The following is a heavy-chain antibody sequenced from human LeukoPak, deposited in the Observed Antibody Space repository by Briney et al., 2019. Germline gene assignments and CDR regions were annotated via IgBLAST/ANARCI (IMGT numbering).Heavy chain of an antibody. Sequence: ASVKVSCKTSGYTFTYFGITWVRQAPGQGLEWMGWISTYNGNAKYAQNLQGRVTMTTDTSTSTAYMELRSLRSDDTAVYYCVRSRGDTSYYYSLYRGQGTLVTVSS. CDR1: GYTFTYFG. J-gene: IGHJ4*02. CDR3: VRSRGDTSYYYSLY. D-gene: IGHD3-22*01. V-gene: IGHV1-18*01. CDR2: ISTYNGNA.